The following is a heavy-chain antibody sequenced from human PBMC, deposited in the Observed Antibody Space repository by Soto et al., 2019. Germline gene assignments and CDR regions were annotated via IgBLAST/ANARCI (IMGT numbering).Heavy chain of an antibody. Sequence: SETLSLTCTVSGDSISSGDYYWSWIRQPPGKGLEWIGYIYYSGSTYYNPSLKSRVTISVDTSKNQYSLKLSSVTAADTAVYYCARGGIFGVVIISGEDAFDIWGQGTMVTVSS. CDR1: GDSISSGDYY. CDR3: ARGGIFGVVIISGEDAFDI. CDR2: IYYSGST. J-gene: IGHJ3*02. V-gene: IGHV4-30-4*01. D-gene: IGHD3-3*01.